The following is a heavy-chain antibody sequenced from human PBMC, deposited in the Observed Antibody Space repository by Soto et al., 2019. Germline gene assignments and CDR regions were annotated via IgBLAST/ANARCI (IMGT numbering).Heavy chain of an antibody. Sequence: GGSLRLSCAASGFTFSSYEMNWVRQAPGKGLEWVSYISSSGSTIYYADSVKGRFTISRDNAKNSLYLQMNSLRAEDTAVYYCARGRYCSGGSCLVPYYYYGMDVWGQGTTVTVSS. J-gene: IGHJ6*02. CDR3: ARGRYCSGGSCLVPYYYYGMDV. V-gene: IGHV3-48*03. CDR1: GFTFSSYE. D-gene: IGHD2-15*01. CDR2: ISSSGSTI.